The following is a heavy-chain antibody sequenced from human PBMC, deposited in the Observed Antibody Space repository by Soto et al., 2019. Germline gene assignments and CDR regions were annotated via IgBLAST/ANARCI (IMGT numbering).Heavy chain of an antibody. D-gene: IGHD5-12*01. CDR1: GFTFSDYY. CDR2: ISSSGSTI. J-gene: IGHJ6*02. Sequence: QVQLVESGGGLVKPGGSLRLSCAASGFTFSDYYMSWIRQAPGKGLEWVSYISSSGSTIYYADSVKGRFTISRDNAKNSXXPQMNSSSAEDTAVYYCARDEEWLQLRYYYYGRDVWGQGTTVTVSS. V-gene: IGHV3-11*01. CDR3: ARDEEWLQLRYYYYGRDV.